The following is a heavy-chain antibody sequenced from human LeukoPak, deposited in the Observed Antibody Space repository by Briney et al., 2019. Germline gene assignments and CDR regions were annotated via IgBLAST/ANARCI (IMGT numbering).Heavy chain of an antibody. Sequence: MPSETLSLTCTVSGGSISTFYWNWIRQPPGKGLEWIGEINHSGSTNYNPSLKSRVTISVDTPKKQFSLKLSSVTAADTAVYYCARGRKSITMIVVVRGFDYWGQGTLVTVSS. CDR2: INHSGST. D-gene: IGHD3-22*01. J-gene: IGHJ4*02. CDR3: ARGRKSITMIVVVRGFDY. V-gene: IGHV4-34*01. CDR1: GGSISTFY.